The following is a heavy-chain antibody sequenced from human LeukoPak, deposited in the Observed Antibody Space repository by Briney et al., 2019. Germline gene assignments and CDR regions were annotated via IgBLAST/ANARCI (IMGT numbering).Heavy chain of an antibody. CDR2: IYYSGST. Sequence: SETLSLTCTVSGGSISSYYWSWIRQPPGKGLEWIGYIYYSGSTNYNPSLKSRVTISVDTSKNQFSLKLSSVTAVDTAVYYCARGRRYSYAYEDYWGQGTLVTVSS. CDR1: GGSISSYY. J-gene: IGHJ4*02. CDR3: ARGRRYSYAYEDY. V-gene: IGHV4-59*01. D-gene: IGHD5-18*01.